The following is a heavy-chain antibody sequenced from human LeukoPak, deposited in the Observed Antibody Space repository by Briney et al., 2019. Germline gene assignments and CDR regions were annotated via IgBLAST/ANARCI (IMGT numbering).Heavy chain of an antibody. V-gene: IGHV1-46*01. J-gene: IGHJ6*03. D-gene: IGHD1-7*01. Sequence: ASVKVSCKASGYTFTSYYMHWLRQAPGQGLEWMGIINPSGGSTSYAQKFQGRVTMTRETSTSTVYMELSSLRSEDTAVYYCARAGVTGTRVYYYYYYMDVWGKGTTVTVSS. CDR3: ARAGVTGTRVYYYYYYMDV. CDR2: INPSGGST. CDR1: GYTFTSYY.